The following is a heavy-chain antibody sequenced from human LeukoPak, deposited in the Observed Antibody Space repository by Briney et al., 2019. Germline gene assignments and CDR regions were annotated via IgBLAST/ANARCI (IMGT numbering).Heavy chain of an antibody. J-gene: IGHJ4*02. D-gene: IGHD3-3*01. CDR2: LNHSGAT. CDR1: GGSFSGHY. Sequence: SETLSLTCTVYGGSFSGHYWSWIRQPPGKGLEWIGELNHSGATNYNPSPRSRVTISVDTSKNQFSLKLSSVAAADTAVYFCARHGSYSLDYWGQGALVTVSS. CDR3: ARHGSYSLDY. V-gene: IGHV4-34*01.